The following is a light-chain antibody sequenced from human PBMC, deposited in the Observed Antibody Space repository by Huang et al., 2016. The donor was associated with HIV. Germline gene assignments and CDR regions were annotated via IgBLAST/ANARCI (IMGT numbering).Light chain of an antibody. CDR2: GAS. CDR1: QSVSSN. J-gene: IGKJ2*01. V-gene: IGKV3-15*01. Sequence: EIVMTQSPATLSVSPGERATLSCRASQSVSSNLAWYQQKPGQAPRLLIYGASTRATGNPARYSGSGSGTEFTLTISSLQSEDFAVYYCQQYNNWPPYTVGQGTKLEIK. CDR3: QQYNNWPPYT.